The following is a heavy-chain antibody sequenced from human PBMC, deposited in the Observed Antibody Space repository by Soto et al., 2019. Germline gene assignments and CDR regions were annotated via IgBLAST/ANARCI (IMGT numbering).Heavy chain of an antibody. CDR2: IYYSGNT. V-gene: IGHV4-61*08. D-gene: IGHD1-1*01. CDR1: GDSVTSGDYY. Sequence: PSETLSLTCTVSGDSVTSGDYYWSWIRQPPGKGLEWIGYIYYSGNTNYSPSLKSRVAISLDTSHNQFSLKLSSVTAADTATYYCAKDPPSPWTANWVDPWGTGTLVTVSS. J-gene: IGHJ5*02. CDR3: AKDPPSPWTANWVDP.